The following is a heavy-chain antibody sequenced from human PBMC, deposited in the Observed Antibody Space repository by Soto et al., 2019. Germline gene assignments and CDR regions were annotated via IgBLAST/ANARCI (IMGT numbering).Heavy chain of an antibody. D-gene: IGHD2-21*02. Sequence: SETLSLTCAVYGGSFNCYYWTWIRQPPGKGLEWIGEINHSGTINCNPSLKSRLTISLDTSKKHFSLKLSSVTDADTAAYYCARADRTLVTSYSLDVWGQGTTVTVSS. CDR3: ARADRTLVTSYSLDV. CDR2: INHSGTI. V-gene: IGHV4-34*01. CDR1: GGSFNCYY. J-gene: IGHJ6*02.